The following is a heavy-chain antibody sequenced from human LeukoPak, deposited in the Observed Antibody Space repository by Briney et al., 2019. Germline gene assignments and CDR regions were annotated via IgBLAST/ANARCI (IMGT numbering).Heavy chain of an antibody. CDR1: GGSISSYY. J-gene: IGHJ4*02. CDR2: IYTSGST. CDR3: ARREGDILTGYTFDY. D-gene: IGHD3-9*01. V-gene: IGHV4-4*07. Sequence: PSETLSLTCTVSGGSISSYYWSWIRQPAGKGLEWIGRIYTSGSTNYNPSLKSRVTISVDTSKNQFSLKLSSVTAADTAVYYCARREGDILTGYTFDYWGQGTLVTVSS.